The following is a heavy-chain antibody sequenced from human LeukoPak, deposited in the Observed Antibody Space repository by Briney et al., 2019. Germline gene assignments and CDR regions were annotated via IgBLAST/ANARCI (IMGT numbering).Heavy chain of an antibody. V-gene: IGHV4-59*01. CDR2: IYYSGST. D-gene: IGHD3-10*01. CDR1: GVSISSYD. Sequence: SETLSLTCTVSGVSISSYDWSWIRQPPGKGLEWIGYIYYSGSTNYNPYLQSRVTISVDTYKNQFSLKLSSVTDADTAVYYCAREPEGDYYYYGMDVWGQGTTVTVSS. J-gene: IGHJ6*02. CDR3: AREPEGDYYYYGMDV.